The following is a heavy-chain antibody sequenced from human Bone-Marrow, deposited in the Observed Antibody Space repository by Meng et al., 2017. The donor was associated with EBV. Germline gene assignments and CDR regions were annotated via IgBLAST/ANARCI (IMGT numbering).Heavy chain of an antibody. CDR1: GFTFDDYG. CDR2: ISWNGGST. J-gene: IGHJ5*02. V-gene: IGHV3-20*01. CDR3: ARDPYYYDSRSSNWFDA. Sequence: LQLVESGGGVVKPGGSLRLSRSXSGFTFDDYGMSWVRQAPGKGLEWVSSISWNGGSTDDADSVKGRFTISRDNARNSLYLQMNALRAEDTAFYHGARDPYYYDSRSSNWFDAWGQGTLVTVSS. D-gene: IGHD3-10*01.